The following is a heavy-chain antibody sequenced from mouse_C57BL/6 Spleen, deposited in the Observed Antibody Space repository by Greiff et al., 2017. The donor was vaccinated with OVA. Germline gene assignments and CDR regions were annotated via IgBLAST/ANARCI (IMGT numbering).Heavy chain of an antibody. J-gene: IGHJ1*03. Sequence: QVQLQQPGAELVRPGSSVKLSCKASGYTFTSYWVHWVKQRPIQGLEWIGNIDPSDSETHYNQKFKDKATLTVDKSSSTAYMQLSSLTSEDSAVYYCARLDYYGSSSYFDVWGTGTTVTAAS. CDR2: IDPSDSET. V-gene: IGHV1-52*01. D-gene: IGHD1-1*01. CDR3: ARLDYYGSSSYFDV. CDR1: GYTFTSYW.